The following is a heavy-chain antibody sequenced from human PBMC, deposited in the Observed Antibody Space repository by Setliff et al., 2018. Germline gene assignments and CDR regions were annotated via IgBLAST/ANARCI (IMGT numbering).Heavy chain of an antibody. J-gene: IGHJ4*02. CDR2: TQTSGTT. Sequence: SETLSLTCTVSGGSISRYHWSWIRQPPGKGLEWIGYTQTSGTTNYNPSLKSRVTISIDTSKSQFSLNLSSVTAADTAVYYCARIAYGSGSYYFDYWGQGTLVTVSS. D-gene: IGHD3-10*01. CDR1: GGSISRYH. CDR3: ARIAYGSGSYYFDY. V-gene: IGHV4-4*08.